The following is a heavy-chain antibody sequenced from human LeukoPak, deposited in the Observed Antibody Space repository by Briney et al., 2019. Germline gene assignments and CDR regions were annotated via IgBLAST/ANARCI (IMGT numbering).Heavy chain of an antibody. D-gene: IGHD7-27*01. CDR1: GFTFRTSW. Sequence: GGSLRLSCSASGFTFRTSWMHWVRQGPGKGLLWVAHINSDGGNTAYADSVKGRFTISRDNAKSTLYLQMDSLRSEDTAVYYCARGDPLGNYWGQGTLVTVSS. CDR3: ARGDPLGNY. V-gene: IGHV3-74*01. CDR2: INSDGGNT. J-gene: IGHJ4*02.